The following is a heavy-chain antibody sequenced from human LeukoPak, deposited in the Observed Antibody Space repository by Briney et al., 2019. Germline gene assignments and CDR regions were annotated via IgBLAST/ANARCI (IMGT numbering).Heavy chain of an antibody. V-gene: IGHV4-59*08. Sequence: SETLSLTCTVSGGSISSYYWSWIRQPPGKGLEWIGYIYYSGSTNCNPSLKSRVTISVDTSKNQISLKLSSVTAADTAVYYCARHSPSSGDHFDYWGQGTLVTVSS. CDR3: ARHSPSSGDHFDY. CDR1: GGSISSYY. D-gene: IGHD2-21*02. J-gene: IGHJ4*02. CDR2: IYYSGST.